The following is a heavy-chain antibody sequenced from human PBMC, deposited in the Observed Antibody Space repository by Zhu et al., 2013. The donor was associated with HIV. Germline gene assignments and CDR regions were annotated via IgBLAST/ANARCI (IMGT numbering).Heavy chain of an antibody. CDR2: IIPLFGIA. V-gene: IGHV1-69*04. Sequence: VQLVQSGPEVKKPGSSVKVSCKTSGGTYRTSVITWVRLSRGQGLEWMGWIIPLFGIANVARKFQGRVTLTADKSTNTGYMELTNLKPDDTAVFYCARGGGHVVVAVGTFDVWGQGTSVTVSP. CDR3: ARGGGHVVVAVGTFDV. CDR1: GGTYRTSV. J-gene: IGHJ3*01. D-gene: IGHD2-15*01.